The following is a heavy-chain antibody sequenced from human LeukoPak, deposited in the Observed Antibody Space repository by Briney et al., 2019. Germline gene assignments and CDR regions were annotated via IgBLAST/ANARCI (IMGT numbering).Heavy chain of an antibody. CDR2: ISYDGTNR. J-gene: IGHJ4*02. CDR1: GFTFSNYG. Sequence: GGSLRLSCAASGFTFSNYGMHWVRQAPGKGLEWVTVISYDGTNRYYADSVKGRFTISRDNSKNTLYLQMNSLRAEDTAVYYCAKGYFYDSSGYYGGDYWGQGTLVTVSS. CDR3: AKGYFYDSSGYYGGDY. D-gene: IGHD3-22*01. V-gene: IGHV3-30*18.